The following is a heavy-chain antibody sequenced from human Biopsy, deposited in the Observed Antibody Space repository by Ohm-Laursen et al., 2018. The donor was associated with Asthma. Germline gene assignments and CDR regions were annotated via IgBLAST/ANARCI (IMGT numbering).Heavy chain of an antibody. CDR2: ISHDGTNK. Sequence: RSLRLSCAAPGFTFSDYDMHWVRQAPGKGLEWVAVISHDGTNKDYADSEKGRFTFSRDNSQNTLSLEMNSLRVEDTAVYYCARDLRSDNWNPWGMDVWGLGTTVTVAS. V-gene: IGHV3-30-3*01. CDR3: ARDLRSDNWNPWGMDV. D-gene: IGHD1-20*01. J-gene: IGHJ6*02. CDR1: GFTFSDYD.